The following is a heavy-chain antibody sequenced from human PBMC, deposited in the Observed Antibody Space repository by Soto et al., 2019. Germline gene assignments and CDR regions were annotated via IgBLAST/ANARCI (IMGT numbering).Heavy chain of an antibody. CDR1: GGSISSSSYY. Sequence: SETLSLTCTVSGGSISSSSYYWGWIRQPPGKGLEWIGEINYSGSTNYNPSLKSRVTISVDTSKNQFSLKLSSVTAADTAVYYCARKPAMVPGPAYYFDYWGQGTLVTVSS. J-gene: IGHJ4*02. CDR2: INYSGST. V-gene: IGHV4-39*07. CDR3: ARKPAMVPGPAYYFDY. D-gene: IGHD5-18*01.